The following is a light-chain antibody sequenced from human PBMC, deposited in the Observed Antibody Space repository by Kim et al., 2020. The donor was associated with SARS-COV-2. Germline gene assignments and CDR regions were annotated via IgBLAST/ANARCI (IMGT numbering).Light chain of an antibody. Sequence: QSITISCTGTSCNIGGYNDVPWYQHHPGKAPKLLIYDVSNRPSGVPNRFSGSKSGTSASLAICGLQAEDEADYYCRSYASSLTCYVFGAGTQVTVL. CDR2: DVS. CDR1: SCNIGGYND. J-gene: IGLJ1*01. CDR3: RSYASSLTCYV. V-gene: IGLV2-14*03.